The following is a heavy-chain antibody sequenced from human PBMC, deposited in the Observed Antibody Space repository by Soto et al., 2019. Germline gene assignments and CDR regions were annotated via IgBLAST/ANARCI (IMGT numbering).Heavy chain of an antibody. CDR3: AREGYYGSGSADY. Sequence: ASVKVSCKASGYTFNRYGISWVRQAPGQGLEWMGWISAYNGNTNYAQKLQGRVTMTTDTSTSTAYKELRSLRSDDMAVYYCAREGYYGSGSADYWGQGTLVTVSS. J-gene: IGHJ4*02. V-gene: IGHV1-18*03. D-gene: IGHD3-10*01. CDR2: ISAYNGNT. CDR1: GYTFNRYG.